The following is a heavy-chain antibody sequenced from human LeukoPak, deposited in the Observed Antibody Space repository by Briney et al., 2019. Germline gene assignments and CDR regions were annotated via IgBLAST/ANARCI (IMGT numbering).Heavy chain of an antibody. CDR1: GFTFSSYS. CDR2: ISSSSSTI. Sequence: GGSLRLSCAASGFTFSSYSMNWVRQVPGKGLEWVSYISSSSSTIYYADSVKGRFTISRDNAKNSLYLQMNSLRDEDTAVYYCAREYYYDSSGLDYWGQGTLVTVSS. J-gene: IGHJ4*02. CDR3: AREYYYDSSGLDY. D-gene: IGHD3-22*01. V-gene: IGHV3-48*02.